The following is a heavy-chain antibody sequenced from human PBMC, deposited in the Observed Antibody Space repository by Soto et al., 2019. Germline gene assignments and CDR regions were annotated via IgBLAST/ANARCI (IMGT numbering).Heavy chain of an antibody. CDR3: ARLHCASPNCVPLDP. CDR1: YY. Sequence: YYWGWIRQPPGKGLEWIGSIYYSGTSSYNPSLESRVTMSVDTSKKQLSLRLRSVTAADTAVYYCARLHCASPNCVPLDPWGQGTLVTVSS. D-gene: IGHD2-2*01. V-gene: IGHV4-39*01. J-gene: IGHJ5*02. CDR2: IYYSGTS.